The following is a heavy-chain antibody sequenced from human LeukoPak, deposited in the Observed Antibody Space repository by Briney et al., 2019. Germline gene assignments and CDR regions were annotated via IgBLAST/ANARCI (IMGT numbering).Heavy chain of an antibody. CDR3: ARGPVGLSALDA. CDR1: GFTFSNYW. J-gene: IGHJ5*02. D-gene: IGHD2-15*01. CDR2: INSDGSEI. V-gene: IGHV3-74*01. Sequence: GGSLRLSCAASGFTFSNYWMHWVRQAPGKGLVWVSRINSDGSEIVYPDSVKGRFTISRDNARNTLFLQMNSLRVGDTAVYYCARGPVGLSALDAWGQGILVTVSP.